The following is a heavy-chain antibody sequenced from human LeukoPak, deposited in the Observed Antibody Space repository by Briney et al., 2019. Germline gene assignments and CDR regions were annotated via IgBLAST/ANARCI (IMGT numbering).Heavy chain of an antibody. CDR1: GGSFSGYY. CDR3: ARGRSCSSTSCYSHYYYGMDV. CDR2: INHSGST. D-gene: IGHD2-2*01. J-gene: IGHJ6*02. V-gene: IGHV4-34*01. Sequence: PSETLSLTCAVYGGSFSGYYWGWIRQPPGKGLEWIGEINHSGSTNYNPSLKSRVTISVDTSKNQFSLKLSSVTAADTAVYYCARGRSCSSTSCYSHYYYGMDVWGQGTTVTVSS.